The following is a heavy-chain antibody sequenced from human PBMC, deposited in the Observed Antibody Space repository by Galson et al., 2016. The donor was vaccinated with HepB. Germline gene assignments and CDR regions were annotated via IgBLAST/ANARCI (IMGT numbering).Heavy chain of an antibody. CDR3: ARVQCGGDCYGVVDAFDI. J-gene: IGHJ3*02. V-gene: IGHV1-69*06. D-gene: IGHD2-21*02. Sequence: SVKVSCKASGGTFNNYGINWIRQAPGQGLEWMGGIIPIFGTTNYAQKFQGRATITADRSMSTVYMELSSLRPEDTAVYYCARVQCGGDCYGVVDAFDIWGQGTMVTVSS. CDR1: GGTFNNYG. CDR2: IIPIFGTT.